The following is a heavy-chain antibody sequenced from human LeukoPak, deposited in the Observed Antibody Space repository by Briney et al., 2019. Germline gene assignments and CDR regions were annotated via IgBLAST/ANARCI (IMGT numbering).Heavy chain of an antibody. CDR2: IYPGDSDT. V-gene: IGHV5-51*01. CDR3: ARNKWLLYDGFDI. CDR1: GYSFTSYW. Sequence: GEPLKISCKGSGYSFTSYWIGWVRPLAGEVLEWMGIIYPGDSDTRYSPSFQGQVTISADKSISTAYLQWSSLKASDTAMYYCARNKWLLYDGFDIWGQGAMVTVSS. D-gene: IGHD3-22*01. J-gene: IGHJ3*02.